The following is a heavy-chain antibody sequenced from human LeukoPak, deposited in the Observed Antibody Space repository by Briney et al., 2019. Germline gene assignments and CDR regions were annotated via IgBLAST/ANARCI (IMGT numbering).Heavy chain of an antibody. CDR2: IYYSGST. J-gene: IGHJ4*02. Sequence: SETLSLTCTVSGGSISSSSYYWGWIRQPPGKVLEWIGYIYYSGSTNYRPSLKSRVTISVDTSKNQFSLKLSSVTAADTAVYYCARAVGGDGSGSLWGPGTLVTVSS. V-gene: IGHV4-61*05. CDR1: GGSISSSSYY. CDR3: ARAVGGDGSGSL. D-gene: IGHD3-10*01.